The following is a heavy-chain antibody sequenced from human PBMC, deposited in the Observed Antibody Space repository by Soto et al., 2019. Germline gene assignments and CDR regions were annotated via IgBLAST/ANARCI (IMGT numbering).Heavy chain of an antibody. CDR1: GFTFSSYW. D-gene: IGHD6-6*01. CDR3: ARRGAALFDP. Sequence: EVQLVESGGGLVQPGGSLRLSCAASGFTFSSYWMHWVRQAPGKGLVWVSRINSDGSTTSYADSVKGRFTVSRDNAKNTLYLKMNSLRAEDTAVYYCARRGAALFDPWVQGTLVTVSS. CDR2: INSDGSTT. V-gene: IGHV3-74*01. J-gene: IGHJ5*02.